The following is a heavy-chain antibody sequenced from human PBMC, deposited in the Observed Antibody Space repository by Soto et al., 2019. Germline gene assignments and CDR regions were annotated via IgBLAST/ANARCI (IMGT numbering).Heavy chain of an antibody. J-gene: IGHJ4*02. CDR3: AKTQSGSSYSRIDY. V-gene: IGHV3-23*01. Sequence: PGGSLRLSCAASGFTFSTYAMSWVRDAPGKGLEWVSGISGSGATTYYAGSVKGRFTISRDNSKNTLYLQMNGLRAEDTALYYCAKTQSGSSYSRIDYWGQGTLVTVSS. CDR1: GFTFSTYA. CDR2: ISGSGATT. D-gene: IGHD1-26*01.